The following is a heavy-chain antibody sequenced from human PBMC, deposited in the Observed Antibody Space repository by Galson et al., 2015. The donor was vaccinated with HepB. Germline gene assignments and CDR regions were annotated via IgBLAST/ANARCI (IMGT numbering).Heavy chain of an antibody. D-gene: IGHD2-15*01. V-gene: IGHV3-72*01. CDR2: IRKSDNSYTT. Sequence: SLRLSCAASGFTFSDHYMDWVRQAPGKGLEWVGRIRKSDNSYTTDYAASVKGRFTISRDDSKNSLYLQMKSLKIEDTAVYYCTRVGYCSGGTCFDYWGQGTLVTVSS. CDR3: TRVGYCSGGTCFDY. CDR1: GFTFSDHY. J-gene: IGHJ4*02.